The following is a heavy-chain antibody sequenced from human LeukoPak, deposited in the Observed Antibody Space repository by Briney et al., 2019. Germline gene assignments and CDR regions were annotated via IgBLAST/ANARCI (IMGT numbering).Heavy chain of an antibody. CDR3: ARGRAYSSGWYGVY. CDR2: MNTNSGNT. J-gene: IGHJ4*02. CDR1: GYTFTSYD. V-gene: IGHV1-8*01. D-gene: IGHD6-19*01. Sequence: DSVKVSCKASGYTFTSYDINWLRQAPGQGLEWMGWMNTNSGNTSYEQKFQRRVTMTRNTSISTAYMQLSSLRSEDTAVYYCARGRAYSSGWYGVYWGQGTLVTVSS.